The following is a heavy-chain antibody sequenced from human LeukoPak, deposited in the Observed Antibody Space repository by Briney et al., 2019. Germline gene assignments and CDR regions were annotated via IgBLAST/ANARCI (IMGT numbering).Heavy chain of an antibody. CDR1: GGSISTSNYY. CDR2: IFYSGST. D-gene: IGHD2/OR15-2a*01. CDR3: AKIVTAGYYFFDS. Sequence: SETLSLTCTVSGGSISTSNYYWGWIRQPPGKGLEWIGNIFYSGSTYYSPSLKSRVTISVDTSKNQFSLKLSSVTAADTAVYYCAKIVTAGYYFFDSWGQGTLVTVSS. V-gene: IGHV4-39*07. J-gene: IGHJ4*02.